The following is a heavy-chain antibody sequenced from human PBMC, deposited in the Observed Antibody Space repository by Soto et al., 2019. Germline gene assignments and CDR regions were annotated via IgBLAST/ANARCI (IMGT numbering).Heavy chain of an antibody. CDR2: IYYSGST. CDR1: GGSISSYY. D-gene: IGHD3-9*01. J-gene: IGHJ4*02. Sequence: QVQLQESGPGLVKPSETLSLTCTVSGGSISSYYWSWIRQPPGKGLEWIGYIYYSGSTNYNPSLKSRVTISVDTSKNQFSLKLSSVTAADTAVYYCARVYYYGILTGSYYFDYWGQGTLVTVFS. V-gene: IGHV4-59*01. CDR3: ARVYYYGILTGSYYFDY.